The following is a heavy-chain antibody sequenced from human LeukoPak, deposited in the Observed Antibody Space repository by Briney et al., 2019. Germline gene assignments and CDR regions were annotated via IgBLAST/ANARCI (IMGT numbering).Heavy chain of an antibody. J-gene: IGHJ6*03. CDR2: ISYDGNNK. CDR3: ARGRHRVYYYSYMDV. Sequence: HPGRSLRLSCEASGFTFRNYVIHWVRQAPGKVLEWVALISYDGNNKYSGDSVKGRFTISRDNSKNTLYLQMNSLRAEDTAVYYCARGRHRVYYYSYMDVWGKGTTVTVSS. V-gene: IGHV3-30*04. CDR1: GFTFRNYV.